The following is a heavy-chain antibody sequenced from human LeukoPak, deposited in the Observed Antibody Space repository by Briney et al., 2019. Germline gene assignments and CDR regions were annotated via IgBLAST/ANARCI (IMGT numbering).Heavy chain of an antibody. CDR2: IYYSGST. V-gene: IGHV4-39*07. CDR1: GGSISSSSYY. Sequence: SETLSLTCTVSGGSISSSSYYWGWIRQPPGKGLEWIGSIYYSGSTYYNPSLKSRVTISADTSKNQFSLKLSSVTAADTAVYYCARGAYSSGWYQVSRNWFDPWGQGTLVTVSS. CDR3: ARGAYSSGWYQVSRNWFDP. D-gene: IGHD6-19*01. J-gene: IGHJ5*02.